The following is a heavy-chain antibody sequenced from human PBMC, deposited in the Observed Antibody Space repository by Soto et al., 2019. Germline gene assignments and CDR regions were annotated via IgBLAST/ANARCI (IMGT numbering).Heavy chain of an antibody. CDR2: TSYDGSGK. CDR3: ARWGTTGGLDV. V-gene: IGHV3-30*19. CDR1: GFTFRRYV. J-gene: IGHJ1*01. D-gene: IGHD3-16*01. Sequence: QVQLVESGGGVVQPGTSLRVSCVGSGFTFRRYVIHWVRQAPGKGLEWVALTSYDGSGKYYGDSVRGRFTISRDNSRNTVDVHMDSMRLEDTALYYCARWGTTGGLDVWGQGTLVSVSS.